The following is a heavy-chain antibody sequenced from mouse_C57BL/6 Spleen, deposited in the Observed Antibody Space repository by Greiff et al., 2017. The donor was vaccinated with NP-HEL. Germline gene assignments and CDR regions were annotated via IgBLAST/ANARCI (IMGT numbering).Heavy chain of an antibody. CDR1: GYSFTGYY. J-gene: IGHJ2*01. D-gene: IGHD3-1*01. CDR3: ASSERYFDY. V-gene: IGHV1-43*01. Sequence: VHVKQSGPELVKPGASVKISCKASGYSFTGYYMHWVKQSSEKSLEWIGEINPSTGGTSYNQKFKGKATLTVDKSSSTAYMQLKSLTSEDSAVYYCASSERYFDYWGQGTTLTVSS. CDR2: INPSTGGT.